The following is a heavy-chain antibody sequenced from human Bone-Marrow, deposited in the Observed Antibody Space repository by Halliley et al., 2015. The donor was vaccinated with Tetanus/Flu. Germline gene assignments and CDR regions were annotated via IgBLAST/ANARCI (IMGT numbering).Heavy chain of an antibody. CDR3: ARAVHLGNEYYFDY. Sequence: TLSLTCAVSGVSISSGDYSWSWIRQPPGKGLEWLGYIYDSGSTYYNPSLKSRVTMSVDRSKNQFSLRLSSVTAADTAVYFCARAVHLGNEYYFDYWGQGSLVTVSA. J-gene: IGHJ4*02. CDR2: IYDSGST. V-gene: IGHV4-30-2*01. CDR1: GVSISSGDYS. D-gene: IGHD7-27*01.